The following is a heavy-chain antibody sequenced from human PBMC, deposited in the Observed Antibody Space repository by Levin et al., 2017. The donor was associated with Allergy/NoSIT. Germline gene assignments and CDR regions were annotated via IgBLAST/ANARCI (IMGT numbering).Heavy chain of an antibody. V-gene: IGHV1-69*13. Sequence: EASVKVSCKASGGTFSSYAISWVRQAPGQGLEWMGGIIPIFGTANYAQKFQGRVTITADESTSTAYMELSSLRSEDTAVYYCARTSTTGIYFDYWGQGTLVTVSS. CDR1: GGTFSSYA. J-gene: IGHJ4*02. CDR3: ARTSTTGIYFDY. D-gene: IGHD4-11*01. CDR2: IIPIFGTA.